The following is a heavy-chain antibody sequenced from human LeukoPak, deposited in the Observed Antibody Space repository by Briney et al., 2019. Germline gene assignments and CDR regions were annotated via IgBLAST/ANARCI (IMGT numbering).Heavy chain of an antibody. V-gene: IGHV3-48*01. D-gene: IGHD4-17*01. CDR1: GFTFSYYS. Sequence: GSLRLSCAASGFTFSYYSFNWVRQAPGKGLEWIAYISISNNSIYYADSVKGRSTISRDNAKNSLYLQMNSLRVEDTAVYYCARETIYSDKVIDHWGQGTPVTVSS. CDR2: ISISNNSI. J-gene: IGHJ4*02. CDR3: ARETIYSDKVIDH.